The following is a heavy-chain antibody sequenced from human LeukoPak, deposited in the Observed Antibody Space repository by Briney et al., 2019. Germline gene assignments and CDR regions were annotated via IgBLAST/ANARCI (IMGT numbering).Heavy chain of an antibody. CDR2: ISSSSSYI. J-gene: IGHJ4*02. D-gene: IGHD4-11*01. Sequence: PGGSLRLSCAASGFTFSSYSMNWVRQAPGKGLEWVSSISSSSSYIYYADSVKGRFTISRDNAKNSLYLQMNSLRAEDTAVYYCARGKVTVTRYFDYWGQGTLVTVSS. CDR3: ARGKVTVTRYFDY. V-gene: IGHV3-21*01. CDR1: GFTFSSYS.